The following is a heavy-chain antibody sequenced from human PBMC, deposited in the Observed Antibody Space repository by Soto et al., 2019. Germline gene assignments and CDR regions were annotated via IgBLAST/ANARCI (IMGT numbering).Heavy chain of an antibody. Sequence: GGSLRLSCAASGLTFSNVWMTWGRQAPGKGVEGVGRIKSKSDGETADVAAPVKARFTISRDDSKNTVFLEMNSLKSEDTALYYCAITAMINRDSSTSFDYWGRGTQVTVSS. D-gene: IGHD5-18*01. J-gene: IGHJ4*02. CDR1: GLTFSNVW. CDR3: AITAMINRDSSTSFDY. CDR2: IKSKSDGETA. V-gene: IGHV3-15*01.